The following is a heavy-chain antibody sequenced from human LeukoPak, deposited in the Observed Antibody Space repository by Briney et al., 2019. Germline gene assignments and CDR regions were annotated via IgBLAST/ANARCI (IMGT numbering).Heavy chain of an antibody. D-gene: IGHD6-13*01. CDR3: AKAIGQQLVRDFDY. Sequence: EASVKVSCKASGYTFTGYYMHWVRQAPGQGLEWMGWINPNSGGTNYAQKFQGRVTMTRDTSISTAYMELSRLRSDDTAVYYCAKAIGQQLVRDFDYWGQGTLVTVSS. CDR1: GYTFTGYY. CDR2: INPNSGGT. J-gene: IGHJ4*02. V-gene: IGHV1-2*02.